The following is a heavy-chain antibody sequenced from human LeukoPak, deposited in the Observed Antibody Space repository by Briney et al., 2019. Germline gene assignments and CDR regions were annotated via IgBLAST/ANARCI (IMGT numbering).Heavy chain of an antibody. CDR2: ISYDGSNK. Sequence: PGGSLRLSCAASGFTFSSYAMHWARQAPGKGLEWVAVISYDGSNKYYADSVKGRFTISRDKSRSTLYLQMNSLRAEDTAVYYCVRDLGIAAIPEYYFDYWGQGTLVTVSS. D-gene: IGHD6-13*01. V-gene: IGHV3-30-3*01. CDR1: GFTFSSYA. J-gene: IGHJ4*02. CDR3: VRDLGIAAIPEYYFDY.